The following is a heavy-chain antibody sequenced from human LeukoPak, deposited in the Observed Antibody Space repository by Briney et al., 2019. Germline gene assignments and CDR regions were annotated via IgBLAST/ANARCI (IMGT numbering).Heavy chain of an antibody. D-gene: IGHD2-15*01. V-gene: IGHV1-46*01. CDR2: INPSGGST. J-gene: IGHJ4*02. Sequence: ASVKVSCKASGYTFTSYYMHWVRQAPGQGLEWMGIINPSGGSTSYAQKFQGRVTMTRDTSTSTVYMELSSLRSDDTAVYYCARDPIFGYAVVTRFDYWGQGTLVTVSS. CDR1: GYTFTSYY. CDR3: ARDPIFGYAVVTRFDY.